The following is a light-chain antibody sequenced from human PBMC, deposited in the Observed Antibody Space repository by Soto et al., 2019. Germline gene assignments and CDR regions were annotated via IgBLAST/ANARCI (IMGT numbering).Light chain of an antibody. V-gene: IGKV1-27*01. CDR1: QDISNY. Sequence: DLQRTKSPSSLSASVRDRITITCRASQDISNYLACYQQKPGNVPNLLIYSASTLQSWVPSRFSGRGSGTDVTLTISCQQPDEVVTYYCQKYICVHPFGHRTRLEI. CDR2: SAS. CDR3: QKYICVHP. J-gene: IGKJ5*01.